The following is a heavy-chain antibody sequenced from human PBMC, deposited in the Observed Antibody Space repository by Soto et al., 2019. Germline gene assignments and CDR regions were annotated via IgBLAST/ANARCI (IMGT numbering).Heavy chain of an antibody. CDR3: ARCHLGDYSNPEGYYYYGMDV. CDR2: INPNSGGT. CDR1: GYTFTGYY. V-gene: IGHV1-2*02. J-gene: IGHJ6*02. D-gene: IGHD4-4*01. Sequence: QVQLVQSGAEVKKPGASVKVSCKASGYTFTGYYMHWVRQAPGQGLEWMGWINPNSGGTNYAQKLQGRVTRTRAPTISTAYMELSRLRSDDTAVYFCARCHLGDYSNPEGYYYYGMDVWGQGTTVTVSS.